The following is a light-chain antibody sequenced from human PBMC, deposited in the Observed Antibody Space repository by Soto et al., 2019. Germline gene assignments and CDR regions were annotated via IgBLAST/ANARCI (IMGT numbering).Light chain of an antibody. V-gene: IGKV1-5*01. J-gene: IGKJ5*01. CDR1: QRISTW. Sequence: DIQMTQSPPTLSASVGDGVTITCRASQRISTWLAWYQQKPGKAPKLLISDASSLQSGAPSRFSGSGSGTDFTLTISSLQPEDFATYYCQQSDSSLPTFGQGTRLAI. CDR2: DAS. CDR3: QQSDSSLPT.